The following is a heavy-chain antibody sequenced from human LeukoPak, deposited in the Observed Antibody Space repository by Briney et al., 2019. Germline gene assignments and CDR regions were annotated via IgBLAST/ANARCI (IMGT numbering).Heavy chain of an antibody. CDR3: ATRPDAAPGPFDY. V-gene: IGHV3-23*01. Sequence: KPGGSLRLSCAASGFTFSSSAMSWVRQAPGKGLEWVSAISNNGGYTYYADSVQGRFTISRDNSKSTLCLQMNSLRAEDTAVYYCATRPDAAPGPFDYWGQGTLLTVSS. D-gene: IGHD2-15*01. CDR1: GFTFSSSA. J-gene: IGHJ4*02. CDR2: ISNNGGYT.